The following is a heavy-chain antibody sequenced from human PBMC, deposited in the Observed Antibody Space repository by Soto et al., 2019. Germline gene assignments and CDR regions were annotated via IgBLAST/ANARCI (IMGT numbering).Heavy chain of an antibody. D-gene: IGHD3-22*01. V-gene: IGHV3-33*01. J-gene: IGHJ4*02. CDR3: ARDGAPYYYDSSGYYGY. Sequence: PGGSLRLSCAASGFTFSSYGMHWVRQAPGKGLEWVAVIWYDGSNKYYADSVKGRFTISRDNSKNTLYLQMNSLRAEDTAVYYCARDGAPYYYDSSGYYGYWGQGTLVTVS. CDR1: GFTFSSYG. CDR2: IWYDGSNK.